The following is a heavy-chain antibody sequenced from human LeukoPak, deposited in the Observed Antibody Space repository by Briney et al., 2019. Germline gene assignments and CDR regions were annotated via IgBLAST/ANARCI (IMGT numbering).Heavy chain of an antibody. CDR3: AREGGDGGPFDY. CDR2: IHTSGGTT. Sequence: ASVKVSCKASGYTFTTYFMHWVRQAPGQGLDWMGIIHTSGGTTKYAQKFQDRVTMTRDTSTNTVYMELSSLKFDDTAMYYCAREGGDGGPFDYWGQGTLVTVSS. J-gene: IGHJ4*02. V-gene: IGHV1-46*01. CDR1: GYTFTTYF. D-gene: IGHD4-23*01.